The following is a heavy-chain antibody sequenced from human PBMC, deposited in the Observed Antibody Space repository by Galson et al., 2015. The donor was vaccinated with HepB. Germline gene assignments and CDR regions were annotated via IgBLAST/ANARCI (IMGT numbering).Heavy chain of an antibody. D-gene: IGHD5-12*01. CDR2: IDPSDSYT. J-gene: IGHJ3*02. Sequence: QSGAEVKKPGESLRISCKGSGYSFTSYWISWVRQMPGKGLEWMGRIDPSDSYTNYSPSFQGHVTILADKSISTAYLQWSSLKASDTAMYYCARQPLIDSGYGPDAFDIWGQGTMVTVSS. V-gene: IGHV5-10-1*01. CDR3: ARQPLIDSGYGPDAFDI. CDR1: GYSFTSYW.